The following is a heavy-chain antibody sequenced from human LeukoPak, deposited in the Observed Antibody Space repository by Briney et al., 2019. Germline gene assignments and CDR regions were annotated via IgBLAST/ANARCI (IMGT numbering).Heavy chain of an antibody. J-gene: IGHJ4*02. CDR3: ARGVELPYYFDY. D-gene: IGHD5-24*01. Sequence: SETLSLTCAVYGGSFSGHYWSWIRQPPGKGLEWIGEINHSGSTNYNPSLKSRVTISVDTSKNQFSLKLSSVTAADTAVYYCARGVELPYYFDYWGQGTLVTVSS. CDR1: GGSFSGHY. V-gene: IGHV4-34*01. CDR2: INHSGST.